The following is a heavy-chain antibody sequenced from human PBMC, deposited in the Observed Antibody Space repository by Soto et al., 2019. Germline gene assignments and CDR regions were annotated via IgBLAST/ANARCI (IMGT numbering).Heavy chain of an antibody. V-gene: IGHV1-69*01. CDR3: ARARKGYCSGGSCYRSSGYYYYGMDV. Sequence: QVQLVQSGAEVKKPGSSVKVSCKASGGTFSSYAISWVRQAPGQGLEWMGGIIPSFGTANYAQKFQGRVTITADESTSTDYMELSSLRSEDTAVYYCARARKGYCSGGSCYRSSGYYYYGMDVWGQGTTVTVSS. D-gene: IGHD2-15*01. J-gene: IGHJ6*02. CDR2: IIPSFGTA. CDR1: GGTFSSYA.